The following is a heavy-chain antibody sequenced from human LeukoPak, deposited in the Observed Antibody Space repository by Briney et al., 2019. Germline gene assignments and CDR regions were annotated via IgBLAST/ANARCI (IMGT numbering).Heavy chain of an antibody. D-gene: IGHD3-22*01. Sequence: GSSVKVSCKASGGTFSSYTINWVRQAPGQGLEWMGGIIPVFGTANYVQKFQGRVTITADESTSTAYMELSSLRSEDTALYYCARDDARYYDSSGYPYNAFDIWGQGTMVTVSS. CDR2: IIPVFGTA. J-gene: IGHJ3*02. CDR3: ARDDARYYDSSGYPYNAFDI. V-gene: IGHV1-69*01. CDR1: GGTFSSYT.